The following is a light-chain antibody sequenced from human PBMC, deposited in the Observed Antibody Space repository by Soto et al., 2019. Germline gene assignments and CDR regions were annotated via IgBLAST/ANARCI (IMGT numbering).Light chain of an antibody. CDR2: GTS. J-gene: IGKJ1*01. V-gene: IGKV1-39*01. CDR3: QQSYSSSWT. CDR1: QSISNL. Sequence: DIPMTQSPSSLSASVGDRVTITCRASQSISNLLNWYQHKPGKAPKLLIYGTSTLQSGVPSRFSGSGSGTDFTLTISSLQREDFATYYCQQSYSSSWTFGQGTKVEIE.